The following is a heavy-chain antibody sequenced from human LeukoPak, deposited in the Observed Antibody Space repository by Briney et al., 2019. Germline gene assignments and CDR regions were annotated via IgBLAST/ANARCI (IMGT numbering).Heavy chain of an antibody. D-gene: IGHD3-10*01. J-gene: IGHJ6*03. Sequence: SETLSLTCTVSGGSISSYYWSWIRQPPGKGLEWIGYIHFSGSTNYNPSLKSRVTISVDTSKNQFSLKLSSVTAADTAVYYCARSYYGSGREYYYMDVWGKGTTVTISS. CDR3: ARSYYGSGREYYYMDV. CDR1: GGSISSYY. CDR2: IHFSGST. V-gene: IGHV4-59*12.